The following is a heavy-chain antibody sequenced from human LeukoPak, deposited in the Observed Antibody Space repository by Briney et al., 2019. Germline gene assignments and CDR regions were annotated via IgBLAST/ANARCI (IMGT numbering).Heavy chain of an antibody. CDR2: ISSSSSTI. D-gene: IGHD2-15*01. Sequence: PGGSLRLSCAASGFTFSSYSMNWVRQAPGKGLEWVSYISSSSSTIYYADSVKGRFTISRDNAKNSLYLQMNSLRAEDTAVYYCARKTVIGYCSGGSCYLRRPHFDYWGQGTLVTVSS. J-gene: IGHJ4*02. CDR1: GFTFSSYS. CDR3: ARKTVIGYCSGGSCYLRRPHFDY. V-gene: IGHV3-48*04.